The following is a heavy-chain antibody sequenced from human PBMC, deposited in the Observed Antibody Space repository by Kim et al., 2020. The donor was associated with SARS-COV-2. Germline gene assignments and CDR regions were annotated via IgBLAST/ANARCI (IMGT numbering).Heavy chain of an antibody. V-gene: IGHV1-8*01. J-gene: IGHJ6*02. CDR2: MNPNSGNT. D-gene: IGHD3-3*01. CDR1: GYTFTSYD. Sequence: ASVKVSCKASGYTFTSYDINWVRQATGQGLEWMGWMNPNSGNTGYAQKFQGRVTMTRNTSISTAYMELSSLRSEDTAVYYCARGAFRQNPHYDFWSGYLTGGYYGMDVWGQGTTVTVSS. CDR3: ARGAFRQNPHYDFWSGYLTGGYYGMDV.